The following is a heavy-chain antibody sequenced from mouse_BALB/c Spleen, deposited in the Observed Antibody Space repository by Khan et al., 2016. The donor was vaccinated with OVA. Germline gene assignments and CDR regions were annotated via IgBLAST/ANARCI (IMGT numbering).Heavy chain of an antibody. D-gene: IGHD4-1*01. Sequence: EVELVESGGDLVKPGGSLKLSCVASGFTFSSYSMSWVRQTPDKRLEWVASISSGGDYTYYPDIVKGRFTISRDNAKNTLYLEMSSLKSEDTAMYYCASHLTGSFAYGGQGTLVTVSA. CDR1: GFTFSSYS. CDR3: ASHLTGSFAY. CDR2: ISSGGDYT. J-gene: IGHJ3*01. V-gene: IGHV5-6*01.